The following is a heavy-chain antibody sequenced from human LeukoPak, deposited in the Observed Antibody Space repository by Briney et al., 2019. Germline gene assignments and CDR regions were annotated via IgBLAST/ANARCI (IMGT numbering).Heavy chain of an antibody. V-gene: IGHV4-30-2*01. J-gene: IGHJ6*02. CDR1: GGSISSGGYS. CDR2: IYHSGST. Sequence: PSQTLSPTCAVSGGSISSGGYSWSWIRQPPGKGLEWIGYIYHSGSTYYNPSLKSRVTISVDRSKNQFSLKLSSVTAADTAVYYCARDTRFQQGYYGTDVWGQGTTVTVSS. CDR3: ARDTRFQQGYYGTDV. D-gene: IGHD3-3*01.